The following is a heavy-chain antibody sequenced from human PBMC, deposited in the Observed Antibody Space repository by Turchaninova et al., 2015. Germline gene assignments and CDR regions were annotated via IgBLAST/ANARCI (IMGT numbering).Heavy chain of an antibody. CDR2: IYQSGST. CDR3: ARKTTDDDSFDI. Sequence: QLXXXASGPGLVKXSQPXSLPXXXSGGSISRGGYSRGWIRQPPGKGLEFLVYIYQSGSTYYNPSLKSRVTISGDRSKNQFSLEVSSVTAADTAIYYCARKTTDDDSFDIWGQGTMVTVSS. V-gene: IGHV4-30-2*01. J-gene: IGHJ3*02. CDR1: GGSISRGGYS. D-gene: IGHD4-17*01.